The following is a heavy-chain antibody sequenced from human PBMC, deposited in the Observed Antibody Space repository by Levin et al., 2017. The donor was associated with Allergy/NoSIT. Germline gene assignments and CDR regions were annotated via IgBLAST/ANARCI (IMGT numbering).Heavy chain of an antibody. CDR3: ARDSAKGQPNQLLDS. CDR2: ISAGSSTI. Sequence: PGGSLRLSCAASGFTFSSYEMNWVRRAPGKGLEWVSYISAGSSTIYYADSVKGRFTISRDNAKNSLYLQMNSLRAEDTAVYYCARDSAKGQPNQLLDSWGQGTLVTVSS. J-gene: IGHJ4*02. CDR1: GFTFSSYE. V-gene: IGHV3-48*03. D-gene: IGHD2-2*01.